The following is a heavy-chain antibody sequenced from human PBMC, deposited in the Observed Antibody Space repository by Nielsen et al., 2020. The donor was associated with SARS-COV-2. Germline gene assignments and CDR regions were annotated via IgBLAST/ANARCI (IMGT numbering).Heavy chain of an antibody. CDR2: IKQDGSEK. CDR1: GFTFSSYW. CDR3: AREGSEGWGSSWYGY. Sequence: GESLKISCAASGFTFSSYWMSWVRQAPGKGLEWVANIKQDGSEKYYVDSVKGRFTISRDNAKNSLYLQMNSLRAEDTAVYYCAREGSEGWGSSWYGYWGQGTLVTVSS. D-gene: IGHD6-13*01. J-gene: IGHJ4*02. V-gene: IGHV3-7*01.